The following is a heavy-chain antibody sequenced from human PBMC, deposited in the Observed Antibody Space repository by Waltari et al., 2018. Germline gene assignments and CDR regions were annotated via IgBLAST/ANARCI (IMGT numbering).Heavy chain of an antibody. J-gene: IGHJ4*02. Sequence: EVQLAESGGGLVKPGGSLRLSCAASGLTFIDAWMTWVRQGPGKGVGWVGHIKSKPSGGTPDYAAPVKGRFSISRDDSKNTIYLQMNSLKTEDTAIYYCTKDVPYTGGGAVRYWGQGTLVTVSS. CDR3: TKDVPYTGGGAVRY. CDR1: GLTFIDAW. D-gene: IGHD6-19*01. CDR2: IKSKPSGGTP. V-gene: IGHV3-15*01.